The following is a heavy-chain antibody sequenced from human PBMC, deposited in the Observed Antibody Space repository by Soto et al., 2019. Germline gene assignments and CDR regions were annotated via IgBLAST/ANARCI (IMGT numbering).Heavy chain of an antibody. CDR2: IYWYDDK. D-gene: IGHD3-9*01. Sequence: QITLKESGPTLVQPTQTLTLTCTFSGFSLTDTGATVGWNRQAPGKGLEWLALIYWYDDKRYNPSLKNRLTIAKDTSRNQVILTLPNVAPVDTATYYSAHSHFEILTGPFDSWGPGTLVTVSS. V-gene: IGHV2-5*01. CDR3: AHSHFEILTGPFDS. CDR1: GFSLTDTGAT. J-gene: IGHJ5*01.